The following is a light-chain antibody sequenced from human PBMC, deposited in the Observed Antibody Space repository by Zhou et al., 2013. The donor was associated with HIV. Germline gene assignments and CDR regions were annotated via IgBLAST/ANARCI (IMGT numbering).Light chain of an antibody. CDR1: QSVSSN. V-gene: IGKV3-20*01. CDR3: QQYDSSIPT. CDR2: DAS. Sequence: EVVMTQSPATLSVSPGERATLSCRASQSVSSNVAWYQQKPGQAPRLLVFDASNRATGIPAKFSGSGSGTDFALTISRLEPEDFAVYYCQQYDSSIPTFGQGTKVEIK. J-gene: IGKJ1*01.